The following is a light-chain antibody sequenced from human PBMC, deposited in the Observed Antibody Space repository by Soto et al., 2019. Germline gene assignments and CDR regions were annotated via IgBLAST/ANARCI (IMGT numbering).Light chain of an antibody. Sequence: QSALTQPPSASGSPGQSVTISCTGTSSDIGGYNSVSWYQHSPGKAPKLILYGGTNRPSGVPDCFSGSKSGNTASLTVSGLQAEDDGDYYCSSYAGNHVLAFGGGTKLTVL. CDR1: SSDIGGYNS. J-gene: IGLJ2*01. CDR3: SSYAGNHVLA. CDR2: GGT. V-gene: IGLV2-8*01.